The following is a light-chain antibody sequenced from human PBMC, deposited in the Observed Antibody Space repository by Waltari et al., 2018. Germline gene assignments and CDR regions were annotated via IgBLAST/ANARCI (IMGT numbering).Light chain of an antibody. CDR2: DVT. J-gene: IGLJ3*02. Sequence: QSALTQPASVSGSPGQSVTISCTGTSRDVGGYKFVSWYQQHPGRAPKLMIYDVTHRPSGVSTRFSGSKSGDTASLTISGLQAADEAEYYCSSYSSTNTVVFGGGTQLTV. V-gene: IGLV2-14*03. CDR1: SRDVGGYKF. CDR3: SSYSSTNTVV.